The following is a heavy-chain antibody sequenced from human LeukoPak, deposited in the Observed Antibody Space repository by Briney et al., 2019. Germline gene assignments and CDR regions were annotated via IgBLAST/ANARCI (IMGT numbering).Heavy chain of an antibody. J-gene: IGHJ4*02. V-gene: IGHV4-39*01. D-gene: IGHD3-3*01. CDR1: GGSISSSSYY. CDR3: ASERSMRDDVLRFLEWFL. Sequence: PSETLSLTCTVSGGSISSSSYYWGWIRQPPGKGLEWIGSIYYSGSTYYTPSLKSRVTISVDTSKTQFSLKLSSVTAADTAVYYSASERSMRDDVLRFLEWFLWGQGTLVTVSS. CDR2: IYYSGST.